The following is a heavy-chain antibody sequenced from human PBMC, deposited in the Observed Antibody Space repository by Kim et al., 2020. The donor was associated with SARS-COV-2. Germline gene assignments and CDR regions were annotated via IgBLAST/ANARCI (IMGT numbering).Heavy chain of an antibody. D-gene: IGHD6-19*01. V-gene: IGHV4-30-2*04. CDR3: ATSSKIAVAGDYDAFDI. J-gene: IGHJ3*02. Sequence: LKSRVTISVDTSKNQFSLRLSSVTAADTAVYYCATSSKIAVAGDYDAFDIWGQGTMVTVSS.